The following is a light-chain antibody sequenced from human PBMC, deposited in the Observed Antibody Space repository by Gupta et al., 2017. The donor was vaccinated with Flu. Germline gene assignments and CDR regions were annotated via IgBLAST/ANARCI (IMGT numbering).Light chain of an antibody. CDR2: RNS. CDR3: GAWADSLKGWV. CDR1: SSNIKSNT. Sequence: QSVLTQPPSASGTPGQKVTISCSGSSSNIKSNTVNWYQQLPGTAPKLLIYRNSQRPSGVPDRFSGSKSGNSASLAISGLQSEDEAEYYGGAWADSLKGWVFGGGTKLTVL. V-gene: IGLV1-44*01. J-gene: IGLJ3*02.